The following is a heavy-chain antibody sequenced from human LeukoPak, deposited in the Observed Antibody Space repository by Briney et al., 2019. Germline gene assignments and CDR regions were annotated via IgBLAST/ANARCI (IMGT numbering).Heavy chain of an antibody. CDR2: INWNGGST. CDR1: GFTFDDYG. CDR3: ARGWETTVTIWRVPFDP. V-gene: IGHV3-20*01. J-gene: IGHJ5*02. D-gene: IGHD4-17*01. Sequence: PGGSLRLSCAASGFTFDDYGMSWVRQAPGKGLEWVSGINWNGGSTGYADSVKGRFTISRDNAKNSLYLQMNSLRAEDTALYHCARGWETTVTIWRVPFDPWGQGTLVTVSS.